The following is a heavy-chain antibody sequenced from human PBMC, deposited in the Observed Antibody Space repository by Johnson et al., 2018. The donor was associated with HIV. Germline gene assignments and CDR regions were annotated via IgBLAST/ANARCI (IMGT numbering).Heavy chain of an antibody. Sequence: QEQLVESGGGVVQPGRSLRLSCAASGFSFGTYAMHWVRQAPGKGLEWVAVISHGGNNEDYGDSVKGRFTISRDNSKNSLYLQLNSLRPEDTAMYYCAKDGGRCSYSFDVWGQGTMVSVSS. CDR1: GFSFGTYA. CDR3: AKDGGRCSYSFDV. D-gene: IGHD3-16*01. CDR2: ISHGGNNE. J-gene: IGHJ3*01. V-gene: IGHV3-30*18.